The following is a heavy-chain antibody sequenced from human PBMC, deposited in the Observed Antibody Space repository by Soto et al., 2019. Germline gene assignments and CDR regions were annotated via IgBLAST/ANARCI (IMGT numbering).Heavy chain of an antibody. J-gene: IGHJ6*02. Sequence: QVQLLQSGAEVKKPGSSVKVSCKASGGTFSSYAISWVRQAPGQGLEWMGGIIPIFGTANYAQKFQSRVTITADESTSTASMVLSSLRSEDTTVYCCAAPGSGIYYYFGMDVWGQGTTVTVSS. V-gene: IGHV1-69*01. CDR2: IIPIFGTA. CDR1: GGTFSSYA. CDR3: AAPGSGIYYYFGMDV.